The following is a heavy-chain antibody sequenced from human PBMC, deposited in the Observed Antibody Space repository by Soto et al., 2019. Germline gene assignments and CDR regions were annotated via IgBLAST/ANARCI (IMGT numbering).Heavy chain of an antibody. D-gene: IGHD3-9*01. J-gene: IGHJ3*02. V-gene: IGHV3-48*01. Sequence: GGSLRLSCAASGFTFSSYSMNWVRQAPGKGLEWVSYISSSSSTIYYADSVKGRFTISRDNVKNSLYLQMNSLRAEDTAVYYCARDSLIRYFDWYQGNPDPFDIWSQGTMVTVSS. CDR3: ARDSLIRYFDWYQGNPDPFDI. CDR1: GFTFSSYS. CDR2: ISSSSSTI.